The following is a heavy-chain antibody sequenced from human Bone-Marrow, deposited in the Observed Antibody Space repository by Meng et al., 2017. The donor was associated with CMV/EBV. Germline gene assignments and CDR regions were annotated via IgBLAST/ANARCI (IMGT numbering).Heavy chain of an antibody. CDR2: ISSSGSTI. V-gene: IGHV3-11*01. CDR1: GFTFSDYY. D-gene: IGHD3-9*01. Sequence: GESLKISCAASGFTFSDYYMSWIRQAPGKGLEWVSYISSSGSTIYYADSVKGRFTISRDNAKNSLYLQINSLRAEDTAVYYCARDQADYDILGPVADYWGQGTLVTVSS. J-gene: IGHJ4*02. CDR3: ARDQADYDILGPVADY.